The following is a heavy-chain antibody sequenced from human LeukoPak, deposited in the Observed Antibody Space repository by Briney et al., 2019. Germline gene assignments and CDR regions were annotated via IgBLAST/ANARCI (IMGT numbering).Heavy chain of an antibody. CDR3: ARALDYYYDSSGHIDY. D-gene: IGHD3-22*01. V-gene: IGHV3-21*01. Sequence: GGSLRLSCAASGFTFSSYSMNWVRQAPGKGLEGVSSISSSSSYIYYADSVKGRFTISRDNAKNSLYLQMNSLRAEDTAVYYCARALDYYYDSSGHIDYWGQGTLVTVSS. CDR1: GFTFSSYS. CDR2: ISSSSSYI. J-gene: IGHJ4*02.